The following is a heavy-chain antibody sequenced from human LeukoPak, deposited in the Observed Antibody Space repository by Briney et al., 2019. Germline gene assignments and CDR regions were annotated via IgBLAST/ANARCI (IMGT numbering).Heavy chain of an antibody. Sequence: GESLKISCKGSGYRFSSYWISWVRQMPGKGLEGMGRIDPGDSFTNYRPSLEGRVTISADKSLSTVYLQWSSLKASDTAIYYCARDGGGVSSWVSHWGQGTLVTVSS. J-gene: IGHJ4*02. CDR2: IDPGDSFT. CDR1: GYRFSSYW. CDR3: ARDGGGVSSWVSH. V-gene: IGHV5-10-1*01. D-gene: IGHD2-8*02.